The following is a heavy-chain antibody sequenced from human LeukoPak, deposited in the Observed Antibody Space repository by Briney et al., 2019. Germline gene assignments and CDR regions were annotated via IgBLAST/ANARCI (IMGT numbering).Heavy chain of an antibody. V-gene: IGHV1-18*01. CDR1: GSAFTSYG. Sequence: PLASVKFSCKASGSAFTSYGISWVRRAPGQGLEWMGWISAYNGNTNYAQKLQGRLTMTTDTSTSTAYMELRSLRSDDTAVYYCARVNIIAVPFDYWGQGTLVTVSS. D-gene: IGHD6-19*01. CDR3: ARVNIIAVPFDY. J-gene: IGHJ4*02. CDR2: ISAYNGNT.